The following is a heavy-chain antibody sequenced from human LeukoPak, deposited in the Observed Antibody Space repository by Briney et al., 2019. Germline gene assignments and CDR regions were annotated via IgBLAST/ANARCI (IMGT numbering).Heavy chain of an antibody. Sequence: SETLSLTCTVSGGSISSYYWSWIRQPPGKGLEWIGYIYYSGGTNYNPSLKSRVTISVDTSKNQFSLKLSSVTAADTAVYYCAREIDYGSGSRSFDYWGQGTLVTVSS. CDR3: AREIDYGSGSRSFDY. V-gene: IGHV4-59*01. CDR2: IYYSGGT. CDR1: GGSISSYY. J-gene: IGHJ4*02. D-gene: IGHD3-10*01.